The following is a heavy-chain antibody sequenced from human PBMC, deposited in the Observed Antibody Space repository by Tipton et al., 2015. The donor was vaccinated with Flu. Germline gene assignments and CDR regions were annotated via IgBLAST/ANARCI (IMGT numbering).Heavy chain of an antibody. Sequence: SLRLSCVASGFTLSSYTMNWVRQAPGKGLEWVSSISSSSGHISYADSVKGRFTISRDNAKTSVYLQMNSLRAEDTAVYYCARELFRASAGTRGGGYWGQGTLVTVSS. J-gene: IGHJ4*02. D-gene: IGHD6-13*01. CDR3: ARELFRASAGTRGGGY. CDR2: ISSSSGHI. V-gene: IGHV3-21*01. CDR1: GFTLSSYT.